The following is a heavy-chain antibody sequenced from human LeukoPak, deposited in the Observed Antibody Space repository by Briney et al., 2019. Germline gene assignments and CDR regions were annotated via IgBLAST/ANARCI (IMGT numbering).Heavy chain of an antibody. D-gene: IGHD2-8*01. J-gene: IGHJ3*02. CDR1: GFTFSSYA. V-gene: IGHV3-30-3*01. CDR3: ARDRSGFVLNDAFDI. CDR2: ISYDGSNK. Sequence: GGSLRLSCAASGFTFSSYAMHWVRQAPGKGLEWVAVISYDGSNKYYADSVKGRFTISRDNSKNTLYLQMNSLRAEDTAVYYCARDRSGFVLNDAFDIWGQGTMVTVSS.